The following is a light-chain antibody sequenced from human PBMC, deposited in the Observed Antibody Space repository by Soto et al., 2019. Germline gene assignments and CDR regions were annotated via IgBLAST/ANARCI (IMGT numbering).Light chain of an antibody. CDR1: QSVRSSY. CDR3: QQYYNLPIT. J-gene: IGKJ5*01. CDR2: GAS. V-gene: IGKV3D-7*01. Sequence: EILLTQSPGTLSLSPGERATLSCRASQSVRSSYLSWYQQKPGQAPRLLIYGASTRATDIPARFSGSGSGTDFTLTISSLQPEDFAVYYCQQYYNLPITFGQGTRLEIK.